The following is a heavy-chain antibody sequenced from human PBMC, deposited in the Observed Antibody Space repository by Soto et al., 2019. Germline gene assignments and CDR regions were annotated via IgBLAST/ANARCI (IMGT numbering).Heavy chain of an antibody. CDR3: ARDEKVTGTTLSWFDP. Sequence: SETLSLTCTVSGGSISSGDYYWSWIRQPPGKGLEWIGYIYYSGSTYYNPSLKSRVTISVDTSKNQFSLKLSSVTAADTAVYYCARDEKVTGTTLSWFDPWGQGTLVTAPQ. D-gene: IGHD1-7*01. CDR1: GGSISSGDYY. CDR2: IYYSGST. J-gene: IGHJ5*02. V-gene: IGHV4-30-4*01.